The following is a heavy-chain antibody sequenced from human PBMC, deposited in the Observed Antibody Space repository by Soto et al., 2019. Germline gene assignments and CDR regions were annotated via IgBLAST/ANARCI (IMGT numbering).Heavy chain of an antibody. CDR2: IYYSGST. Sequence: SETPSLTCTVSGGSISSSSYYWGWIRQPPGKGLEWIGSIYYSGSTYYNPSLKSRVTISVDTSKNQFSLKLSSVTAADTAVYYCAAGYYYGSGSPLDAFDIWGQGTIRTVSS. V-gene: IGHV4-39*05. J-gene: IGHJ3*02. CDR1: GGSISSSSYY. CDR3: AAGYYYGSGSPLDAFDI. D-gene: IGHD3-10*01.